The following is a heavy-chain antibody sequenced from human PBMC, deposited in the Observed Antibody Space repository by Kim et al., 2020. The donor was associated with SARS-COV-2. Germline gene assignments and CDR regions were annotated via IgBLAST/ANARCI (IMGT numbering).Heavy chain of an antibody. D-gene: IGHD2-2*01. V-gene: IGHV3-48*03. CDR1: GFTFSSYE. CDR3: ARGRIVVVPAASYYYYYGMDV. Sequence: GGSLRLSCAASGFTFSSYEMNWVRQAPGKGLEWVSYISSSGSTIYYADSVKGRFTISRDNAKNPLYLQMNSLRAEDTAVYYCARGRIVVVPAASYYYYYGMDVWGQGTTVTVSS. CDR2: ISSSGSTI. J-gene: IGHJ6*02.